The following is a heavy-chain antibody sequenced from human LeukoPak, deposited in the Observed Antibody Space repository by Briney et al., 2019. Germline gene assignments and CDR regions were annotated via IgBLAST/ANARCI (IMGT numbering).Heavy chain of an antibody. CDR2: IYYTGST. V-gene: IGHV4-59*08. CDR3: ARRTWADY. J-gene: IGHJ4*02. CDR1: GGSISSYY. Sequence: SETLSLTCTVSGGSISSYYWSWVRQPPGQGLEWIGYIYYTGSTNYNPSLKSRVTISVDTSKNQFSLKLSSVTAADTAVYYCARRTWADYWGQGTLVTVSS. D-gene: IGHD2-2*01.